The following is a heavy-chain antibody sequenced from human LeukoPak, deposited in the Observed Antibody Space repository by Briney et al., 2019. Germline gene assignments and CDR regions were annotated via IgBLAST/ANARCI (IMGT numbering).Heavy chain of an antibody. CDR2: ISYDGSNK. J-gene: IGHJ6*02. CDR1: GFTFSSYV. CDR3: ARVRAGYCTSTSCYTGMDV. V-gene: IGHV3-30-3*01. D-gene: IGHD2-2*01. Sequence: GGSLRLSCAASGFTFSSYVMHWVRQAPGKGLEWVAVISYDGSNKYYADSVRGRFTISRDNSKFTLYMQMNSLRAEDTAVYYCARVRAGYCTSTSCYTGMDVWGQGTTVTVSS.